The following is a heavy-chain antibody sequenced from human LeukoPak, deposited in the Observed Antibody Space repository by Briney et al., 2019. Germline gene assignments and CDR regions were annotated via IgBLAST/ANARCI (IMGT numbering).Heavy chain of an antibody. J-gene: IGHJ4*02. D-gene: IGHD6-19*01. CDR3: AREGVAGTAFDY. V-gene: IGHV3-7*01. Sequence: GGSLRLSCAASGFTFSGYWMSWVRQAPEKGLEWVAKIKPDGSEIYHVDSVQGRFTISRDNAKNSLYLQMNSLRAEDTAVYYCAREGVAGTAFDYWGQGTLVTVSS. CDR1: GFTFSGYW. CDR2: IKPDGSEI.